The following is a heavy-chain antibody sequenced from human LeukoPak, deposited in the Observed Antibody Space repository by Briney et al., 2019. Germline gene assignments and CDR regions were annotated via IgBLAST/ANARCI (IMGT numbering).Heavy chain of an antibody. CDR2: VSFDGSNK. Sequence: PGRSLRLSCAASGFTFSSYGMHWVRQAPGKGLEWVAVVSFDGSNKYYADSVKGRFTISRDNSKNTLNLQMNSLRAEDTAVYYCARVRYDFWRGYGGDAFDIWGQGTMVTVSS. CDR3: ARVRYDFWRGYGGDAFDI. D-gene: IGHD3-3*01. J-gene: IGHJ3*02. V-gene: IGHV3-30*19. CDR1: GFTFSSYG.